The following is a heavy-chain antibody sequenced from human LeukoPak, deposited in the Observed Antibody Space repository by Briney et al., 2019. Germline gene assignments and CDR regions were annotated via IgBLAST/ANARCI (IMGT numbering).Heavy chain of an antibody. CDR1: GGSFSGYY. D-gene: IGHD3-22*01. CDR3: ARGGSLTDSSGYYYGY. Sequence: SETLSLTCAVYGGSFSGYYWSWIRQPPGKGLEWIGEINHSGSTNYNPSLKSRVTISVDTSKNQFSLKLSTVTAADTAVYYCARGGSLTDSSGYYYGYWGQGTLVTVSS. V-gene: IGHV4-34*01. CDR2: INHSGST. J-gene: IGHJ4*02.